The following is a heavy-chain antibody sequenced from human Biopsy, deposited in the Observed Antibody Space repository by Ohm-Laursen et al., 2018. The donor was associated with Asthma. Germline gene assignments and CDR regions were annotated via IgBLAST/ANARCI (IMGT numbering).Heavy chain of an antibody. CDR2: ISWNSGSI. CDR1: GFTFDDYA. Sequence: SLRLSCSATGFTFDDYAMHWVRQAPGKGLEWVSGISWNSGSIGYADSVKGRFTISRDNAKNSLYLQMNSLRAEDTALYYCAKGEWELLEANFDFWGQGTLVTVSS. V-gene: IGHV3-9*01. J-gene: IGHJ4*02. CDR3: AKGEWELLEANFDF. D-gene: IGHD1-26*01.